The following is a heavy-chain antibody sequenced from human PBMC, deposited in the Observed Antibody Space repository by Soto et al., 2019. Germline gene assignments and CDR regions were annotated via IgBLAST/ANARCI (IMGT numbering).Heavy chain of an antibody. V-gene: IGHV4-34*01. D-gene: IGHD3-10*01. J-gene: IGHJ4*02. CDR3: ARARDTYYYGSGSYYPVGQQLAQVYFDY. CDR1: GGSFSGYY. CDR2: INHSGST. Sequence: PSETLSLTCAVYGGSFSGYYWSWIRQPPGKGLEWIGEINHSGSTNYNPSLKSRVTISVDTSKNQFSLKLSSVTAADTAVYYCARARDTYYYGSGSYYPVGQQLAQVYFDYWGQGTLVTVSS.